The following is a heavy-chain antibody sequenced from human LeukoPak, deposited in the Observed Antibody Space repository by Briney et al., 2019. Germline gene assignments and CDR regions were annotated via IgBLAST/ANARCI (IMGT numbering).Heavy chain of an antibody. D-gene: IGHD4-17*01. CDR3: ASLYGDRTRGWFDP. J-gene: IGHJ5*02. Sequence: ASVKVSCKASGYTFTSYGISWVRQAPGQGLKWMGWISAYNGNTNYAQKLQGRVTMTTDTSTSTAYMELRSLRSDDTAVYYCASLYGDRTRGWFDPWGQGTLVTVSS. V-gene: IGHV1-18*01. CDR2: ISAYNGNT. CDR1: GYTFTSYG.